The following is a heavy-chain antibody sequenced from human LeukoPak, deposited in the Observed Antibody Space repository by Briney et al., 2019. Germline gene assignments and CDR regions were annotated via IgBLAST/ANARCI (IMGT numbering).Heavy chain of an antibody. CDR3: TREARLIAAAGQGKYYFDY. V-gene: IGHV3-49*04. D-gene: IGHD6-13*01. CDR1: GFTFGDYA. Sequence: GGSLRLSCTASGFTFGDYAMSWVRQAPGKGLEWVGFIRSKAYGWTTEYAASVKGRFTISRDDSKSIAYLQMNSLKTEDTAVYYCTREARLIAAAGQGKYYFDYWGQGTLVTVSS. CDR2: IRSKAYGWTT. J-gene: IGHJ4*02.